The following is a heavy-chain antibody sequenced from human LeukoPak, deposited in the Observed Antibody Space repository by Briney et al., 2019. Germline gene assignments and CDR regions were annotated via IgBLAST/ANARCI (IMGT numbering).Heavy chain of an antibody. CDR1: GGSISSSSYY. D-gene: IGHD6-19*01. J-gene: IGHJ4*02. Sequence: PSETLSLTCTVSGGSISSSSYYWGWIRQPPGKGLEWIGSIYYSGSTYYNPSLKSRVTISVDTSKNQFSLKLSSVTAADTAVYYCARHPRYEQWVTWGQGTLVTVSS. CDR3: ARHPRYEQWVT. V-gene: IGHV4-39*01. CDR2: IYYSGST.